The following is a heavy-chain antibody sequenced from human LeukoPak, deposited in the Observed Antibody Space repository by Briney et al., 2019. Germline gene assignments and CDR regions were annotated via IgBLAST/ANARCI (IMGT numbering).Heavy chain of an antibody. Sequence: SETLSLTCTVSGGSISSYYWSWIRQPPGKGLEWIGSIYYSGSTYYNPSLKSRVTISVDTSKNQFSLKLSSVTAADTAVYYCARHFSLLWFGAHAFDTWGQGTMVTVSS. J-gene: IGHJ3*02. V-gene: IGHV4-39*01. CDR3: ARHFSLLWFGAHAFDT. CDR1: GGSISSYY. D-gene: IGHD3-10*01. CDR2: IYYSGST.